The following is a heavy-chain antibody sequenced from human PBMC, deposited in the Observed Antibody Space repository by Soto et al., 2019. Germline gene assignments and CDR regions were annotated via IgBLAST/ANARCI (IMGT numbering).Heavy chain of an antibody. V-gene: IGHV1-69*02. CDR1: GGTFSSYT. CDR3: ARARDEYYYGSGSYYSPFYYYYGMDV. Sequence: ASVKLSCKASGGTFSSYTMSWVRQAPGQGLEWMGRIIPILGIANYAQKFQGRVTITADKSTSTAYMELSSLRSGDTAVYYCARARDEYYYGSGSYYSPFYYYYGMDVWGQGTTVTVSS. D-gene: IGHD3-10*01. CDR2: IIPILGIA. J-gene: IGHJ6*02.